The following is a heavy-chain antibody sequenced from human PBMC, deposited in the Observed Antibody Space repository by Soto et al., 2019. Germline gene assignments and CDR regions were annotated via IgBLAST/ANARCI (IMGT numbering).Heavy chain of an antibody. J-gene: IGHJ4*02. CDR2: IDTDGRII. Sequence: HPGGSLRLCCAASGFTFGSHWMHWVRQAPGKGLVWVSRIDTDGRIISYADSVKGRFTISRDNAKNTLYLQMNSLRDEDTAVYYCVRDSSGSYWGQGTLVTVSS. CDR3: VRDSSGSY. V-gene: IGHV3-74*01. CDR1: GFTFGSHW. D-gene: IGHD6-19*01.